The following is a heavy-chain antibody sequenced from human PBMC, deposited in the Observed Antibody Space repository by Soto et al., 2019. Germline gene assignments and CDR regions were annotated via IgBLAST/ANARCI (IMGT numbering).Heavy chain of an antibody. CDR3: ARGRFISKEYDRGRYIAH. J-gene: IGHJ5*02. CDR1: GYPFTSYR. Sequence: ASVKVSCKPSGYPFTSYRVNWVRQAPGQGLEWTGWMNPDSGSTDYALKFQGRLTTTRNTSMSTAYLELRRLTSGDTAIYYCARGRFISKEYDRGRYIAHWGQGTLVTVSS. CDR2: MNPDSGST. V-gene: IGHV1-8*01. D-gene: IGHD6-19*01.